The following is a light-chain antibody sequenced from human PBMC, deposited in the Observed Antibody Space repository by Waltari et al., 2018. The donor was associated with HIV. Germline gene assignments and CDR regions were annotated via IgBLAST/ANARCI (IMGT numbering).Light chain of an antibody. CDR3: QQTYTVPLT. CDR1: QRVAVY. J-gene: IGKJ4*01. CDR2: SAS. Sequence: DIQVTQSPSSFTASVGDNVTLTCRTSQRVAVYLNWYQQKPRKAPRVLIYSASTLQSGVPSRFSARLSGTDFTLTISGVQPEDAGTYFCQQTYTVPLTFGRGTKVEIK. V-gene: IGKV1-39*01.